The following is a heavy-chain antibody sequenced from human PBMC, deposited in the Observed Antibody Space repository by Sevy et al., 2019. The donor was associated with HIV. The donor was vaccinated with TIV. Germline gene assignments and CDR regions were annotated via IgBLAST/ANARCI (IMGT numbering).Heavy chain of an antibody. J-gene: IGHJ2*01. V-gene: IGHV4-59*01. CDR2: IYYRGST. Sequence: SETLSLTCTVSGGSISSYYWTWIRQPPGKGLEWIGNIYYRGSTNYNPSFKSRVTISVDTSKNQFSLKLSSVTAADTAVYYCATSIAARIYWSFDLWGRGALVTVSS. D-gene: IGHD6-6*01. CDR1: GGSISSYY. CDR3: ATSIAARIYWSFDL.